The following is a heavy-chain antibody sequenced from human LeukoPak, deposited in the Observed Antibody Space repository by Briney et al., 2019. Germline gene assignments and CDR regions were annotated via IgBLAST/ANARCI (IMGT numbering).Heavy chain of an antibody. V-gene: IGHV4-38-2*02. D-gene: IGHD5-24*01. J-gene: IGHJ4*02. CDR1: GYSISSGYY. CDR3: ASATSNRGDGYNPTFDY. Sequence: PSETLSLTCTVSGYSISSGYYWGWIRQPPGKGLEWIGSIYHSGSTYYNPSLKSRVTISVDTSKNQFSLQLRSVTAAGTAVYYCASATSNRGDGYNPTFDYWGQGTLVTVSS. CDR2: IYHSGST.